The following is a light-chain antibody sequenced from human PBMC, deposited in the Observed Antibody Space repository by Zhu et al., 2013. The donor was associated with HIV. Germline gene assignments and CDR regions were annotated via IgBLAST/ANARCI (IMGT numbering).Light chain of an antibody. Sequence: DIQMTQSPSTLSASVGDRVTITCRASQSISSWLAWYQQKPGKAPKLLIYKASSLERGVPSRFSGSGSGTEFTLTISSLQPEDFATYYCLQHNSYPWTFGQGTKVEIK. V-gene: IGKV1-5*03. CDR2: KAS. J-gene: IGKJ1*01. CDR1: QSISSW. CDR3: LQHNSYPWT.